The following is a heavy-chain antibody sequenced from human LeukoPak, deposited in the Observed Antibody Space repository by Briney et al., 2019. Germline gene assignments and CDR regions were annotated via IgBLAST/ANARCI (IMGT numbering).Heavy chain of an antibody. CDR2: ISSSSSYI. V-gene: IGHV3-21*01. CDR3: ARDYDFWSGYADY. J-gene: IGHJ4*02. Sequence: GGSLRLSCAASGFTFSSYSMNWVRQAPGKGLEWVSSISSSSSYIYYADSVKGRFTISRDNAKNSLYLQMNSLRAEDTAVYYCARDYDFWSGYADYWGQGILVTVSS. D-gene: IGHD3-3*01. CDR1: GFTFSSYS.